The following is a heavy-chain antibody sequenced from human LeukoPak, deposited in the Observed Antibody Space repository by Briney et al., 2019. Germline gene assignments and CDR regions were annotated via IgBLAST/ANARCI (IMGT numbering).Heavy chain of an antibody. D-gene: IGHD1-7*01. CDR1: QFIFSSYE. V-gene: IGHV3-64*01. CDR3: ARSTEGTAHFDY. Sequence: GGSLRLSCATSQFIFSSYEMHWVRQTPGRGLEYVSGISGDGLSSFYAISVKDRFTISRDNSKNTLFLHMGSLKADDMAVYYSARSTEGTAHFDYWGQGTLVIVSS. CDR2: ISGDGLSS. J-gene: IGHJ4*02.